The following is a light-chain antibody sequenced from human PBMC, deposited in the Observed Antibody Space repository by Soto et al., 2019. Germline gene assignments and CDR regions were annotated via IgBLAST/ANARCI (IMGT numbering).Light chain of an antibody. CDR1: QDVSNF. J-gene: IGKJ1*01. CDR3: QQSSNTPRT. Sequence: DIQMTQSPSSLSASVGDRVTITCQASQDVSNFLNWYQQKPGTAPKLLIYDASNFETGVPSRFSGSGSGTDFTLTISSLQPEDFATYYCQQSSNTPRTFGQGTKVDIK. V-gene: IGKV1-33*01. CDR2: DAS.